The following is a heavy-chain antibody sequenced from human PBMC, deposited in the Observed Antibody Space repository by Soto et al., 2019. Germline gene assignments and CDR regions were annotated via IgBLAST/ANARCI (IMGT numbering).Heavy chain of an antibody. CDR3: AKDISQLARGWYFDY. J-gene: IGHJ4*02. V-gene: IGHV3-43*01. CDR1: GFTFYDYT. D-gene: IGHD6-6*01. CDR2: ISWDGGST. Sequence: GGSLRLSCAASGFTFYDYTMHLFRQAPWKGLEWVSLISWDGGSTYYADSVKGRFTISRDNSKNSLYLQMNSLRTEDTALYYCAKDISQLARGWYFDYWGQGTLVTVSS.